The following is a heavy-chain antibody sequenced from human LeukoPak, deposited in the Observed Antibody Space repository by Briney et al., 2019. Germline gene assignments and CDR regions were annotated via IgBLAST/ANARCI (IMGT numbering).Heavy chain of an antibody. Sequence: NASQTLSLTCTVSGGSISSGSYYWSWIRQPAGKGLEWIGRIYTSGSTNYNPSLKSRVTISVDTSKNQFSLKLSSVTAADTAVYYCARHGRCGSTSCSTRRYFQHWGQGTLVTVSS. D-gene: IGHD2-2*01. CDR2: IYTSGST. CDR1: GGSISSGSYY. V-gene: IGHV4-61*02. CDR3: ARHGRCGSTSCSTRRYFQH. J-gene: IGHJ1*01.